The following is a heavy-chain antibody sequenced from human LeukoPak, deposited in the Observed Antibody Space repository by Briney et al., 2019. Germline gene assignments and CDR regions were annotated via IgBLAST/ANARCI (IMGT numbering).Heavy chain of an antibody. Sequence: SETLSLTCTVSGGSISSSSYYWGWIRQPPGKGLEWIGSINYSGSTYYNPSFKSRATISVDTSKNQFSLQLSSVMGADTAVYYCGSQVMTTVTQFDYWGQGTLVIVSS. CDR3: GSQVMTTVTQFDY. CDR1: GGSISSSSYY. V-gene: IGHV4-39*01. D-gene: IGHD4-17*01. CDR2: INYSGST. J-gene: IGHJ4*02.